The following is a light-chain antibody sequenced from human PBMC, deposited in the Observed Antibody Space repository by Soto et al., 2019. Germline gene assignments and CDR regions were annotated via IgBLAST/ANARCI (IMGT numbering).Light chain of an antibody. CDR2: AAS. V-gene: IGKV1-39*01. CDR1: QNISSY. Sequence: DTQMNQSPSSLSASVGDSIAITCRASQNISSYLNWYQQKPGKAPKLLISAASILQSGVPSRFSGSGSGTDFTLTISNLQPEDFAGYYCQQTYSSPITFGQGTRMEIK. CDR3: QQTYSSPIT. J-gene: IGKJ5*01.